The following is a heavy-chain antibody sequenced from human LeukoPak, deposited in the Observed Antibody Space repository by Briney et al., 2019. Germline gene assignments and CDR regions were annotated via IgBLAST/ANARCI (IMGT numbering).Heavy chain of an antibody. Sequence: SQTLSLTCTVSGGSISSGDYCWSWIRQPPGKGLEWIGYIYYSGSTYYNPSLKSRVTVSVDTSKNQFSLKLSSVTAADTAVYYCARRYYYDSSGYPTTHWYFDLWGRGTLVTVSS. CDR1: GGSISSGDYC. J-gene: IGHJ2*01. D-gene: IGHD3-22*01. CDR2: IYYSGST. V-gene: IGHV4-30-4*01. CDR3: ARRYYYDSSGYPTTHWYFDL.